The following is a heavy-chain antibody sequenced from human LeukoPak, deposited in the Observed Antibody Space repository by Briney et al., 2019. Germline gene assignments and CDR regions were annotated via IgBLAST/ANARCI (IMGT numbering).Heavy chain of an antibody. V-gene: IGHV4-59*08. D-gene: IGHD2-21*02. J-gene: IGHJ2*01. CDR1: GGSISSYY. Sequence: SETLSLTCTVSGGSISSYYWSWIRQPPGKGLEWIGYISYSGSTKYNPSLKSRVTISVDTSKNQFSLKLSSVTAADTAVYYCGRHEVTYWNFDLWGRGTLVTVSS. CDR3: GRHEVTYWNFDL. CDR2: ISYSGST.